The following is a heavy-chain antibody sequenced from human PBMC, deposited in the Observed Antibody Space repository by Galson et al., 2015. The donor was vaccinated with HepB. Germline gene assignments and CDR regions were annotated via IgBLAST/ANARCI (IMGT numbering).Heavy chain of an antibody. V-gene: IGHV3-48*03. CDR2: ISSNGYMI. D-gene: IGHD3-10*01. CDR3: AKTRSSGLYYYGSGTSTRYFDY. Sequence: SLRLSCAASGFTFGAYEMNWVGQAPGKGLEWISYISSNGYMIYYAESVKGRFTISRDNARDLLYLQMNSLRVEDTALYYCAKTRSSGLYYYGSGTSTRYFDYWGQGTLVTVSS. CDR1: GFTFGAYE. J-gene: IGHJ4*02.